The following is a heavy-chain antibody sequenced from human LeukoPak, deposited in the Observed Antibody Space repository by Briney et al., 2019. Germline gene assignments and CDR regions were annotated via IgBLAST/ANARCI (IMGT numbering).Heavy chain of an antibody. CDR2: INTNSGGT. CDR1: GYTFTGYY. D-gene: IGHD3-10*01. V-gene: IGHV1-2*02. Sequence: GASVKVSCKASGYTFTGYYMHWVRQAPGQGLEWMGWINTNSGGTNYAQKFQGRVTMTRDTSISTAYMELSRLRSDDTAVYYCARAIPHYYGSGSYYYWGQGTLVTVSS. CDR3: ARAIPHYYGSGSYYY. J-gene: IGHJ4*02.